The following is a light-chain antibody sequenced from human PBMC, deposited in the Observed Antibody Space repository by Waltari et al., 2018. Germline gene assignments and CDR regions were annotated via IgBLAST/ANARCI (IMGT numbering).Light chain of an antibody. CDR2: SAS. CDR1: QSIMWY. J-gene: IGKJ4*01. V-gene: IGKV1-39*01. CDR3: QQSYSSAS. Sequence: DIQMTQSPSSLSASVGDTVTVTCRASQSIMWYLNWYQQKPGKAPKLLIYSASTLQNGVPPRFSGSGSETDFTLTIYSLQPDDVATYYCQQSYSSASFGGGTKVEIK.